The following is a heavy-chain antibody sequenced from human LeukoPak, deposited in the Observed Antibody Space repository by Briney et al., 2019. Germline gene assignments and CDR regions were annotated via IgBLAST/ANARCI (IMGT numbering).Heavy chain of an antibody. CDR2: IYYSGST. D-gene: IGHD6-13*01. J-gene: IGHJ4*01. CDR1: GGSISSYY. CDR3: ARDGAGYSNLELY. Sequence: SETLSLTCTVSGGSISSYYWSWIRQPPGKGLEWIGYIYYSGSTNFNPSLKSRVTISVDTSKNQFSLKLSSVTAADTAVYYCARDGAGYSNLELYWGHGTLLTVSS. V-gene: IGHV4-59*01.